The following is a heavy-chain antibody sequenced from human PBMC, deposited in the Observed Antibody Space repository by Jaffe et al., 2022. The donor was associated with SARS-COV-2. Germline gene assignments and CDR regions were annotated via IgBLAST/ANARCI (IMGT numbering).Heavy chain of an antibody. J-gene: IGHJ4*02. V-gene: IGHV3-23*01. CDR3: AKGSSSGWSPCEC. CDR2: ISDSGFTT. CDR1: GFTFSTYA. D-gene: IGHD6-19*01. Sequence: EVQLLESGGGLVQPGGSLRLSCAASGFTFSTYAMSWVRQAPGEGLEWVSTISDSGFTTSYADSVKGRFTFSRDNSKNTLFLQMNSLRADDTAVYYCAKGSSSGWSPCECWGQGTLVTVSS.